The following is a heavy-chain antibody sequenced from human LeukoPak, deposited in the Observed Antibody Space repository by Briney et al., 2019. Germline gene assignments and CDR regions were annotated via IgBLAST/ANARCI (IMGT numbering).Heavy chain of an antibody. Sequence: GGSLRLSCAASGFAFSNYWMHWVRQAPGKALMWVSRINSDGSITSYADSVKGRFTISRDNAKNTLYLQMNSLRAEDTGVYYCARAAAVSAIPSDWGQGTLVIISS. CDR3: ARAAAVSAIPSD. D-gene: IGHD2-15*01. V-gene: IGHV3-74*01. J-gene: IGHJ4*02. CDR2: INSDGSIT. CDR1: GFAFSNYW.